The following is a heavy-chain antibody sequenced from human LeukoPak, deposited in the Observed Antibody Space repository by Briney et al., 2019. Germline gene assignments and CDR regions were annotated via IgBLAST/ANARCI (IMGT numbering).Heavy chain of an antibody. Sequence: PSETLSLTRTVSGVSISSGNFYWSWIRQPPGKGLEWIGCIYYSGSTNYNPSLKSRVTISLDTSKNQFSLKLTSVTAADTAVYYCARRVQYNYASAVFDPWGQGTLVTVSS. J-gene: IGHJ5*02. V-gene: IGHV4-61*01. CDR3: ARRVQYNYASAVFDP. CDR1: GVSISSGNFY. CDR2: IYYSGST. D-gene: IGHD1-1*01.